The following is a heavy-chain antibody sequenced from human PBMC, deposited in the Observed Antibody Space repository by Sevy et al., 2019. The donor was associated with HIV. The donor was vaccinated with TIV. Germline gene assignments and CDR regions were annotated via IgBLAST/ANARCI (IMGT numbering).Heavy chain of an antibody. V-gene: IGHV4-59*01. CDR3: AREAPLDYYDSSGYFDY. CDR2: IYYSGST. CDR1: GGSISSYY. J-gene: IGHJ4*02. D-gene: IGHD3-22*01. Sequence: SETLSLTCTVSGGSISSYYWSWIRQPPGKGLEWIGYIYYSGSTNYNPSLKSRVTISVDTSKNQFSLKLSSVTAADTAVYYCAREAPLDYYDSSGYFDYWGQGTLVIVSS.